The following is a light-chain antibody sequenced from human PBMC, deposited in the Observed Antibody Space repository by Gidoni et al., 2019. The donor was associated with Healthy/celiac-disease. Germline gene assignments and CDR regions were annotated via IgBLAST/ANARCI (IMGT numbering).Light chain of an antibody. V-gene: IGLV3-19*01. J-gene: IGLJ2*01. CDR3: NSRDSSGNPVV. CDR2: GKN. CDR1: SLRIYY. Sequence: SSELTQDPAVSVALGQPVRITCQGDSLRIYYASWYQQKPGQAPVLVIYGKNNRPSGIPDRFSGPSSGNTASLTITGAQAEDEADYYCNSRDSSGNPVVFGGGTKLTVL.